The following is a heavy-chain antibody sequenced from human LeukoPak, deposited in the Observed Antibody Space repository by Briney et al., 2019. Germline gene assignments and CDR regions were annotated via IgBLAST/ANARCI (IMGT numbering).Heavy chain of an antibody. CDR2: INPNSGGT. CDR1: GYTFTGYY. Sequence: ASVKVSCKASGYTFTGYYMHWVRQAPGQGLEWMGWINPNSGGTKYAQKFKGRVTMTRDTSVSTAYMELSRLRSDDTAVYYCARVDTAMVAGGGDYWGQGTLVTVSS. D-gene: IGHD5-18*01. J-gene: IGHJ4*02. V-gene: IGHV1-2*02. CDR3: ARVDTAMVAGGGDY.